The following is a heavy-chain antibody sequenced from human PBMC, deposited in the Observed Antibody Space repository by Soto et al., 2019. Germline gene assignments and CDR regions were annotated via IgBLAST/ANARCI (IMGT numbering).Heavy chain of an antibody. J-gene: IGHJ6*02. D-gene: IGHD3-10*01. CDR3: ARFRGPYGMDV. CDR2: IIPILGIA. Sequence: QVQLVQSGAEVKKPGSSVKVSCKASGGSFSSYTISWVRQAPGQGLEWMGRIIPILGIANYAQKFQGRVTITADKSTCTAHMELSSLRSEDTAVYYCARFRGPYGMDVWGQGTTVTVSS. CDR1: GGSFSSYT. V-gene: IGHV1-69*02.